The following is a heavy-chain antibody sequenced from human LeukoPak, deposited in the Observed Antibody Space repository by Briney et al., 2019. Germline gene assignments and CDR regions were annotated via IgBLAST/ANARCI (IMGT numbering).Heavy chain of an antibody. CDR3: ARLDCSSTSCYIFDY. D-gene: IGHD2-2*02. J-gene: IGHJ4*02. Sequence: GASVKVSCTASGYTFTSYGISWVRQAPGQGLEWMGWISAYNGNTNYAQKLQGRVTMTTDTSTSTAYMELRSLRSDDTAVYYCARLDCSSTSCYIFDYWGQGTLVTVSS. CDR2: ISAYNGNT. CDR1: GYTFTSYG. V-gene: IGHV1-18*01.